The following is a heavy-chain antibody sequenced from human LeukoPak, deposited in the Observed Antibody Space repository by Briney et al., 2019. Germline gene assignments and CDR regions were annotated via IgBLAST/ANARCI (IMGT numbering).Heavy chain of an antibody. V-gene: IGHV3-30*18. Sequence: GGSLRLSCAASGFTFSRSGMHWVRQAPGKGLEWVAVIGDGGSEKYYADSVKGRFTISRDNSKNTVYLQMNSLRAEDTAVYYCAKNSGRDGYNDYFDYWGQGTLVTVSS. CDR2: IGDGGSEK. D-gene: IGHD5-24*01. J-gene: IGHJ4*02. CDR3: AKNSGRDGYNDYFDY. CDR1: GFTFSRSG.